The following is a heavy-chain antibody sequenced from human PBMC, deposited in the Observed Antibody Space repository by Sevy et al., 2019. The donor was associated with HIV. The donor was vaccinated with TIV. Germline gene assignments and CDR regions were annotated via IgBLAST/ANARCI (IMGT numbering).Heavy chain of an antibody. CDR1: GGSITSLY. D-gene: IGHD1-26*01. V-gene: IGHV4-59*08. Sequence: SETLSLTCIVSGGSITSLYWNWIRQPPGKGLEWIANIYYNGHINYNPPLKSRVTLSLDPSKNQFSLRLSSVTAADTAMYYCAGENAWGRGYSWGQGTLVTVSS. CDR2: IYYNGHI. CDR3: AGENAWGRGYS. J-gene: IGHJ4*02.